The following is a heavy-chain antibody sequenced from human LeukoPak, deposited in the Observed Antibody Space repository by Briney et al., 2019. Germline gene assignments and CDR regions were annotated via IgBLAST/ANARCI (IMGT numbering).Heavy chain of an antibody. CDR1: GGTFSSYV. D-gene: IGHD3-9*01. CDR3: ARDPVLRYFDWLYNYYYYGMDV. J-gene: IGHJ6*02. Sequence: GASVKVSCKASGGTFSSYVIGWVRQAPGQGLEWMGGIIPIFGTANYAQKFQGRVTITADESTSTAYMELSSLRSEDTAVYYCARDPVLRYFDWLYNYYYYGMDVWGQGTTVTVSS. CDR2: IIPIFGTA. V-gene: IGHV1-69*13.